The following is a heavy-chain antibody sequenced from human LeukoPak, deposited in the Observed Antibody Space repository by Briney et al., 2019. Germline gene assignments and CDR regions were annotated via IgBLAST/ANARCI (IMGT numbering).Heavy chain of an antibody. J-gene: IGHJ4*02. CDR1: GYTFTSYG. D-gene: IGHD3-22*01. CDR3: ASLDYYDSSGYYYDDY. CDR2: IIPIFGTA. Sequence: SVKVSCKASGYTFTSYGISWVRQAPGQGLEWMGGIIPIFGTANYAQKFQGRVTITADESTSTAYMELSSLRSEDTAVYYCASLDYYDSSGYYYDDYWGQGTLVTVSS. V-gene: IGHV1-69*13.